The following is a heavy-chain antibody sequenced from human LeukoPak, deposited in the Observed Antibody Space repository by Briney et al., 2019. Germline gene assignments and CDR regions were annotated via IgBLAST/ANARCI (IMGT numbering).Heavy chain of an antibody. J-gene: IGHJ5*02. D-gene: IGHD3-3*01. CDR3: ARLGRFLEWLLYPPARNWFDP. V-gene: IGHV4-34*01. CDR1: GGSFSGYY. CDR2: INHSGST. Sequence: KASETLSLTCAVYGGSFSGYYWSWIRQPPGKGLEWIGEINHSGSTNYNPSLKSRVTISVDTSKNQFSLKLSSVTAADTAVYYCARLGRFLEWLLYPPARNWFDPWGQGTLVTVSS.